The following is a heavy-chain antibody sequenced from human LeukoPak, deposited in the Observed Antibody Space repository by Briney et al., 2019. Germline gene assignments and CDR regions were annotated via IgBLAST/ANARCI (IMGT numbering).Heavy chain of an antibody. J-gene: IGHJ4*02. CDR2: ISYDGSTN. CDR1: GFTFSSYA. D-gene: IGHD4-23*01. CDR3: ARDLGYGGNAGADY. V-gene: IGHV3-30*04. Sequence: ARSLRLSCAASGFTFSSYAMHWIRQAPGKGLEWVADISYDGSTNYYPDSVQGRFTISRDSSKNTLYLQMNSLRAEDTAVYYCARDLGYGGNAGADYWGQGTMVSVSS.